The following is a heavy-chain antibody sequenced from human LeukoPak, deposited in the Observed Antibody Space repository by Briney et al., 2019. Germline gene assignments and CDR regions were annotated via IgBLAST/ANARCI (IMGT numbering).Heavy chain of an antibody. CDR3: AKPQQWLVRGGFDY. D-gene: IGHD6-19*01. CDR2: ISGSGGST. J-gene: IGHJ4*02. Sequence: GGSLRLSCAASGFTFSSYAMSWVRQAPGKGLGWVSAISGSGGSTYYADSVKGRFTISRDNSKNTLYLQMNSLRAEDTAVYYCAKPQQWLVRGGFDYWGQGTLVTVSS. V-gene: IGHV3-23*01. CDR1: GFTFSSYA.